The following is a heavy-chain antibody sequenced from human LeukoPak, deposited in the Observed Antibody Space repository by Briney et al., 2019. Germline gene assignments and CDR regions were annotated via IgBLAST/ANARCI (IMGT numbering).Heavy chain of an antibody. D-gene: IGHD6-6*01. Sequence: PSGTLSLTCAVYGGSFSGYYWSWIRQPPGKGLEWIGEINHSGSTNYNPSLKSRVTISVDTSKNQFSLKLSSVTAADTAVYYCARSLSSSGIDYWGQGTLVTVSS. CDR3: ARSLSSSGIDY. CDR2: INHSGST. J-gene: IGHJ4*02. V-gene: IGHV4-34*01. CDR1: GGSFSGYY.